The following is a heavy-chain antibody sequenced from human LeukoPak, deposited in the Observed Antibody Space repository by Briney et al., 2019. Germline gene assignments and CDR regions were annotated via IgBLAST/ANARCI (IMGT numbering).Heavy chain of an antibody. D-gene: IGHD5-18*01. CDR2: IYYSGST. V-gene: IGHV4-59*01. J-gene: IGHJ4*02. CDR3: AREGQIQVFDY. Sequence: PSETLSLTCTVSGGSISSYYGSWIRQPPGKGLEWIGYIYYSGSTNYNPSLKSRVTISVDTSKNQFSLKLSSVTAADTAVYYCAREGQIQVFDYWGQGTLVTVSS. CDR1: GGSISSYY.